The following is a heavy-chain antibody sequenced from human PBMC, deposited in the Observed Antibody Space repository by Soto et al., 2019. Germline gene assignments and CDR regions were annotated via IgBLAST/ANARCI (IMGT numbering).Heavy chain of an antibody. CDR2: IYPGDSDT. V-gene: IGHV5-51*01. Sequence: GESLKISCKGSGYSFSNYWIGWVRQMPGKGLEWMGIIYPGDSDTRNSPSFQGQVTISGDKSISTVYLQWSSLKASDTAMYYCARERNGYFDYWGQGTLVTVSS. CDR1: GYSFSNYW. D-gene: IGHD1-1*01. CDR3: ARERNGYFDY. J-gene: IGHJ4*02.